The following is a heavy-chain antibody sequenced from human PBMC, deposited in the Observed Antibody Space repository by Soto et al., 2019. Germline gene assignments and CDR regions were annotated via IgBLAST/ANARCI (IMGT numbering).Heavy chain of an antibody. CDR2: VNGDGSTI. CDR1: GFTLSNNW. Sequence: EVQLVESGGGLVQPGGSLRLSCQASGFTLSNNWMHSRRLAGGKGLVWVSRVNGDGSTITYADSVKGRFTISRDNAKNTLYLQMSSLRAEDTAVYYCARGCSASGRGCYSYVMDVWGQGTTVTVSS. D-gene: IGHD2-21*01. J-gene: IGHJ6*02. CDR3: ARGCSASGRGCYSYVMDV. V-gene: IGHV3-74*03.